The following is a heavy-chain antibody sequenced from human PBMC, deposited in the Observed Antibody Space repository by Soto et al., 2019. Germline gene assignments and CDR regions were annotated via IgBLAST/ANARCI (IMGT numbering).Heavy chain of an antibody. CDR1: GGTFSSYA. Sequence: SVKVSCKASGGTFSSYAISSVRQAPGQGLGWMGGIIPIFGTANYAQKFQGRVTITADESTSTAYMELSSLRSEDTAVYYCARADIVVVPAAIPDTARYTAFDIWGQGTMVTVSS. J-gene: IGHJ3*02. CDR3: ARADIVVVPAAIPDTARYTAFDI. D-gene: IGHD2-2*01. CDR2: IIPIFGTA. V-gene: IGHV1-69*13.